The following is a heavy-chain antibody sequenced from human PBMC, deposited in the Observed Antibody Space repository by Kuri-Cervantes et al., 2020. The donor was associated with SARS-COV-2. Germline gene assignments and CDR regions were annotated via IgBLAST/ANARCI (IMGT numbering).Heavy chain of an antibody. V-gene: IGHV3-30*04. Sequence: GESLKISCAASGFTFSSYAMHWVRQAPGKGLEWVAVISYDGSNKYYADSVKGRFTISRDNSKNTLYLQMNSLRAEDTAVYYCARDQDDYSNYHAFDIWGQGTMVTASS. CDR3: ARDQDDYSNYHAFDI. D-gene: IGHD4-11*01. J-gene: IGHJ3*02. CDR1: GFTFSSYA. CDR2: ISYDGSNK.